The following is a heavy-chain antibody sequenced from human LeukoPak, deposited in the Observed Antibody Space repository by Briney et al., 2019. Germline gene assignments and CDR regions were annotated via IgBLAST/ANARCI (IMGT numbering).Heavy chain of an antibody. CDR1: GDSMSYYY. D-gene: IGHD3-22*01. CDR3: ARHARDTSDYYDY. Sequence: SSETLSPTCTVSGDSMSYYYWSWIRQPPGKGLEWIGYIYYSGSTEYNPSLKSRVTIPVDTSQNQFSLKLSSMTAADTAVYYCARHARDTSDYYDYWGQGTQVAVSS. J-gene: IGHJ4*02. CDR2: IYYSGST. V-gene: IGHV4-59*08.